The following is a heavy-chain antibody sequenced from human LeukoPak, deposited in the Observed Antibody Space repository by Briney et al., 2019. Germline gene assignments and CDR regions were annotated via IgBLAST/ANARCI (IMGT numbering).Heavy chain of an antibody. CDR3: ASRLV. D-gene: IGHD6-6*01. CDR2: VSGSGSDT. Sequence: GGSLRLSCVASGFTFSRVDMNWARQAPGKGGEWVSGVSGSGSDTSYEDSVKGRFPIYRDNSRNKLSLQMNSLRAEDTGMYYCASRLVRGQGTPVTVCS. CDR1: GFTFSRVD. J-gene: IGHJ4*02. V-gene: IGHV3-23*01.